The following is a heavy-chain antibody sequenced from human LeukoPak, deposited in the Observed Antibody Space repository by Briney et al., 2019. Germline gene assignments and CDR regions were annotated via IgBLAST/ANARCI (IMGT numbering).Heavy chain of an antibody. D-gene: IGHD1-1*01. Sequence: GGSLRLSWAASGFTFSSYWISWVSQAPGKGLEWVANIKQDESDKYYVDSVKGRFTISRDNAKNSLYLQMNSLRAEDTAVYYCARDKIEGPTKLDYWGQGILVTVSS. J-gene: IGHJ4*02. CDR3: ARDKIEGPTKLDY. V-gene: IGHV3-7*01. CDR1: GFTFSSYW. CDR2: IKQDESDK.